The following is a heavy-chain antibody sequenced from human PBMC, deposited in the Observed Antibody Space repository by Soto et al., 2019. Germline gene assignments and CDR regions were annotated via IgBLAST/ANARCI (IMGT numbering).Heavy chain of an antibody. Sequence: QLQLQESGPGLVKPSETLSLTCTVSGGSISSSSYYWGWIRQPPGKGLEWIGSIYYSGSTYYNPSLKCRVTISVDTSKNQFSLKLSSVTAADTAVYYCARHAFDDYGDYGYFFDYWGQGTLVTVSS. D-gene: IGHD4-17*01. V-gene: IGHV4-39*01. CDR1: GGSISSSSYY. CDR2: IYYSGST. CDR3: ARHAFDDYGDYGYFFDY. J-gene: IGHJ4*02.